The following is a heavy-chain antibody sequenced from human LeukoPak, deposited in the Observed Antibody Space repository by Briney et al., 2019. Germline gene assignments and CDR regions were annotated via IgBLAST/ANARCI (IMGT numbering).Heavy chain of an antibody. CDR1: GYTFTGYY. V-gene: IGHV1-2*02. CDR3: ARFPLGYCSSTSCYVYGMDV. D-gene: IGHD2-2*01. Sequence: GASVEVSCKASGYTFTGYYMHWVRQAPGQGLEWMGWINPNRGGTNYAQKFQGRVTMTRDTSISTAYMGLSRLRSDDTAVYYCARFPLGYCSSTSCYVYGMDVWGQGTTVTVSS. CDR2: INPNRGGT. J-gene: IGHJ6*02.